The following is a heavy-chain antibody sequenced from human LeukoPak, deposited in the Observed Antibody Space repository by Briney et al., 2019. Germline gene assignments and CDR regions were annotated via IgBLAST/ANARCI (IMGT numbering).Heavy chain of an antibody. CDR1: GGSISSYY. J-gene: IGHJ3*02. Sequence: PSETLSLTCTVSGGSISSYYWSWIRQPPGKGLEWIGYIYYSGSTNYNPSLKSRVTISVDKTKNQFPLQLSNVTAADTAVYYCARSDSSSFDFDIWGQGTMVTVSS. D-gene: IGHD6-13*01. CDR3: ARSDSSSFDFDI. V-gene: IGHV4-59*01. CDR2: IYYSGST.